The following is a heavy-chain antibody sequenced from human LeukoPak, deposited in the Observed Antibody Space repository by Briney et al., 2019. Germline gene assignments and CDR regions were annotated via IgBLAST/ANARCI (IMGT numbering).Heavy chain of an antibody. CDR2: IYYSGST. V-gene: IGHV4-59*08. Sequence: SETLSLTCTVSGGSISSYYWSWIRQPPGKGLEWIGYIYYSGSTNYNPSLKSRVTISVDTSKNQFSLKLGSVTAADTAVYYCARQTVRGSEIDYWGQGTLVTVSS. D-gene: IGHD3-10*01. J-gene: IGHJ4*02. CDR3: ARQTVRGSEIDY. CDR1: GGSISSYY.